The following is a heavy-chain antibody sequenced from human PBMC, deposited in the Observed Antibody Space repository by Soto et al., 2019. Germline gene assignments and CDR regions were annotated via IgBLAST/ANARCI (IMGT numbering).Heavy chain of an antibody. CDR2: ISYDGSNK. V-gene: IGHV3-30-3*01. CDR1: GFTFSSYA. D-gene: IGHD3-22*01. CDR3: ARPYYYDSSGYYYVYYFDD. J-gene: IGHJ4*02. Sequence: PGGSLRLSCAASGFTFSSYAMHWVRQAPGKGLEWVAVISYDGSNKYYADSVKGRFTISRDNSKNTLYLQMNSLRAEDTAVYYCARPYYYDSSGYYYVYYFDDWGQGTLVTVSS.